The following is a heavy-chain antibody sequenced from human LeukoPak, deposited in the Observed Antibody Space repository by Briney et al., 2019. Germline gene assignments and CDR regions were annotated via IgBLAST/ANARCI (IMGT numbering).Heavy chain of an antibody. Sequence: GASVKVSCKASGYTFTGRYMHWVRQAPGQGLEWMGRINPNNGGTNYAQKFQGRVTMTEDTSTDTAYMELSSLRSEDTAVYYCATDLQLLDAFDIWGQGTMVTVSS. CDR1: GYTFTGRY. CDR2: INPNNGGT. J-gene: IGHJ3*02. D-gene: IGHD2-2*01. CDR3: ATDLQLLDAFDI. V-gene: IGHV1-2*06.